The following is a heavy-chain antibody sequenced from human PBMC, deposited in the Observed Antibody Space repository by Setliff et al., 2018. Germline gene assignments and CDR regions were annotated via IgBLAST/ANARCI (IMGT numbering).Heavy chain of an antibody. V-gene: IGHV4-4*08. D-gene: IGHD2-21*01. CDR1: GGSISTYY. CDR2: IYTSGST. J-gene: IGHJ6*04. CDR3: ATGAYLDV. Sequence: SETLSLTCTVSGGSISTYYWSWIRQPPGKGLEWIGYIYTSGSTYYNPSLMSRVTISMDTSKNQFSLKLSSVTAADTAVYYCATGAYLDVWGKGTAVTVSS.